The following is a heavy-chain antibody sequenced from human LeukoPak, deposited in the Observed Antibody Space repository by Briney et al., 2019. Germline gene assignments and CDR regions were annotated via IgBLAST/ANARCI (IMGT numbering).Heavy chain of an antibody. V-gene: IGHV3-49*04. Sequence: GGSLRLSCTASGFTFGDYTMSWVRQAPGKGLEWVGFIRSKAYGGTTEYAASVKGRFTISRDDSRSIAYLQMSSLKTEDTAVYYCTRARASYYFDYWGQGTLVTVSS. CDR2: IRSKAYGGTT. D-gene: IGHD3-10*01. CDR1: GFTFGDYT. CDR3: TRARASYYFDY. J-gene: IGHJ4*02.